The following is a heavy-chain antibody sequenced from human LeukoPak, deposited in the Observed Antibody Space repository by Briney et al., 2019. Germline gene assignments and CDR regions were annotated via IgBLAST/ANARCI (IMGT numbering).Heavy chain of an antibody. V-gene: IGHV7-4-1*04. CDR3: ARDHDFLSGHSRRDFDY. CDR2: INTKTGNP. J-gene: IGHJ4*02. D-gene: IGHD3-3*01. CDR1: GYTFNDYT. Sequence: GASVKVSCKASGYTFNDYTMNWVRRAPGQGLEWMGWINTKTGNPTYAQGFTGRFVFSLDTSVSVAYLQINGLEADDTAMYYCARDHDFLSGHSRRDFDYWGQGTLVTVSS.